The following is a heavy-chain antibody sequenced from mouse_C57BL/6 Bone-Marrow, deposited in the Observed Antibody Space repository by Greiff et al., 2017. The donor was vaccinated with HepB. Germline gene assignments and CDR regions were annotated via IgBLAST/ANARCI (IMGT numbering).Heavy chain of an antibody. J-gene: IGHJ3*01. CDR3: ARSYYYGSSLRFAY. CDR1: GYSFTGYY. Sequence: EVQLQESGPELVKPGASVKISCKASGYSFTGYYMHWVKQSSEKSLEWIGEINPSTGGTKYNEKFKSKATLTVDKPSSTAYMQLSSLTSEDSAVYYCARSYYYGSSLRFAYWGQGTLVTVSA. D-gene: IGHD1-1*01. CDR2: INPSTGGT. V-gene: IGHV1-42*01.